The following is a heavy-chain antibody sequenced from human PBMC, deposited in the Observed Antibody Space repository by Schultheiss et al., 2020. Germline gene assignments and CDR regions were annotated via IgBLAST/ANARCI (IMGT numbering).Heavy chain of an antibody. CDR2: IYYSGST. Sequence: SETLSLTCTAAGGSISDRSSFWAWVRQVPGKELEWIGSIYYSGSTYYNPSLKSRVTISVDTSKNQFSLKLSSVTAADTAVYYCARWGREDPFDYWGQGTLVTVSS. CDR1: GGSISDRSSF. V-gene: IGHV4-39*01. CDR3: ARWGREDPFDY. J-gene: IGHJ4*02. D-gene: IGHD7-27*01.